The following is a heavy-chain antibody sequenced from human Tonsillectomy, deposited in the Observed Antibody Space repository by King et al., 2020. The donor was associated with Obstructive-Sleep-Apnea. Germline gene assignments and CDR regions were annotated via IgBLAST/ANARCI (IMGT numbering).Heavy chain of an antibody. J-gene: IGHJ6*02. CDR3: ASESVRFLEWTGYYYYYGMDV. Sequence: VQLVESGGGGVQPGRSLRLSCAASGFTFSSYAMHWVRQAPGKGLEWVAVISYDGSNKYYADYAKGRFSLSRDNSKNTLYLQMNSLRAEDTAVSYCASESVRFLEWTGYYYYYGMDVWGQGTTVTVSS. V-gene: IGHV3-30*04. D-gene: IGHD3-3*01. CDR2: ISYDGSNK. CDR1: GFTFSSYA.